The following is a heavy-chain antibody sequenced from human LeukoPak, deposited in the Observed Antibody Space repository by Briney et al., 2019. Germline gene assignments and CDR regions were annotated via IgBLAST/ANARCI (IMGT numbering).Heavy chain of an antibody. J-gene: IGHJ4*02. Sequence: SETLSLTCTVSGVSISSTSYYWSWIRQPPGKGLEWIGSIYYSGSTYYNPSLKSRVTISVDTSKNQFSLKLNSVTAADTAVYYCARPALPDSSGYYQFDYWGQGTLVTVSS. D-gene: IGHD3-22*01. CDR3: ARPALPDSSGYYQFDY. CDR1: GVSISSTSYY. V-gene: IGHV4-39*01. CDR2: IYYSGST.